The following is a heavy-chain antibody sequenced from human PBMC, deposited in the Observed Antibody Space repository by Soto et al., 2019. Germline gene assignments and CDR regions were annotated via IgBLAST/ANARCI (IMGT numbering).Heavy chain of an antibody. CDR1: GGSTSSGDYY. Sequence: QVQLQESGPGLVKPSETLSLTCTVSGGSTSSGDYYWSWIRQPPGKGLEWIGYIYYSGITYYNPSLKNRLTISQDTSKHQCTLKLRSVTAADTAVYYSARQYGGYEYYFDYWGQGNLVTVSS. V-gene: IGHV4-30-4*01. J-gene: IGHJ4*02. CDR2: IYYSGIT. CDR3: ARQYGGYEYYFDY. D-gene: IGHD5-12*01.